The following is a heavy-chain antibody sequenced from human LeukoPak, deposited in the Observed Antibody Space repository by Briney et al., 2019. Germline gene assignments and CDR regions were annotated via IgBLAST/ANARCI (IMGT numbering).Heavy chain of an antibody. CDR3: ARGPYSYDSSGAFDI. CDR2: ISSSGST. V-gene: IGHV4-61*02. J-gene: IGHJ3*02. D-gene: IGHD3-22*01. CDR1: GDSISSGDYY. Sequence: SQTLSLTCTVSGDSISSGDYYWSWIRQPAGKGLEWIGRISSSGSTNYNPSLKSRVTISVDTSENQFSLKLSSVTAADTAVYFCARGPYSYDSSGAFDIWGQGTMVTVSS.